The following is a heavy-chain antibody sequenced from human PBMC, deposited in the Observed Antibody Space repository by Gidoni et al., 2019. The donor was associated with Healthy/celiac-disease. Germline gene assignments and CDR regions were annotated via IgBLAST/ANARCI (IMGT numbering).Heavy chain of an antibody. J-gene: IGHJ4*02. Sequence: EVQLVESGGGLIQPGGSLRLSCAASGFIVSSTYMSWVRQAPGKGLEWVSVIYSGGSTYYADSVKGRFTISRDNSKNTLYLQMNSLRAEDTAVYYCARGRPGSEMATITSFDYWGQGTLVTVSS. CDR1: GFIVSSTY. CDR2: IYSGGST. D-gene: IGHD5-12*01. CDR3: ARGRPGSEMATITSFDY. V-gene: IGHV3-53*01.